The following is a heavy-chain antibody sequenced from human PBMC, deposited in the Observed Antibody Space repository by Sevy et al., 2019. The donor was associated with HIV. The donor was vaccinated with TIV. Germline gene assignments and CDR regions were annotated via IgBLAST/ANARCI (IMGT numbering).Heavy chain of an antibody. D-gene: IGHD6-13*01. CDR2: IYYSGST. CDR1: GGSISSYY. Sequence: SETLSLTCTVSGGSISSYYWSWIRQPPGKGLEWIGYIYYSGSTNYNPSLKSRVTISVDTSKNQFSLKLSSVTAADTAVYYCARERQLVLDYWGHGTLVTVS. J-gene: IGHJ4*01. CDR3: ARERQLVLDY. V-gene: IGHV4-59*01.